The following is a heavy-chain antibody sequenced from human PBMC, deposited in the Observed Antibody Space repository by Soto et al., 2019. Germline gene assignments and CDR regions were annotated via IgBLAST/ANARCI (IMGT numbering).Heavy chain of an antibody. CDR3: ARGRQGAAAGSRYYYYYGMDV. J-gene: IGHJ6*01. D-gene: IGHD6-13*01. Sequence: SEALSLTCAFSVGSISISNWWSWFRPPPVKGLEWIGEIYHSGSTNYNPSLKSRVTISVDKSKNQFSLKLSSVTAADTAVYYCARGRQGAAAGSRYYYYYGMDVWGQGTTVTVSS. CDR2: IYHSGST. V-gene: IGHV4-4*02. CDR1: VGSISISNW.